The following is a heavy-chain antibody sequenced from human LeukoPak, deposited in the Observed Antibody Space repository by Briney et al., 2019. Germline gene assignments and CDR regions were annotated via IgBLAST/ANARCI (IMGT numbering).Heavy chain of an antibody. CDR3: ARSYCSGSTCYAPEY. J-gene: IGHJ4*02. D-gene: IGHD2-2*01. V-gene: IGHV3-30*04. CDR1: GFTFSTYA. Sequence: GGSLRLSCAASGFTFSTYAMYWVRQAPGKGQEWVAVISYDGSNKYYADSVKGRFTISRDNSKNTLYLQMNSLRAEDTAVYYCARSYCSGSTCYAPEYWGQGTLVTVSS. CDR2: ISYDGSNK.